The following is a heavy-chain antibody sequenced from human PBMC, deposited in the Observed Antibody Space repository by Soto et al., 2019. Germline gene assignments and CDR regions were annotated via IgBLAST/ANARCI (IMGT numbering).Heavy chain of an antibody. D-gene: IGHD2-15*01. V-gene: IGHV3-23*01. CDR2: ISGSGGST. CDR3: ARKGTVAASQDALDI. CDR1: GFTFRNYA. J-gene: IGHJ3*02. Sequence: EVQRLESGGGLVQPEGSLRLSCAASGFTFRNYAMSWVRQAPGKGPEWVSGISGSGGSTSYADSVKGRFTISRDNSKNPLDLQMYSLRVDDRAVYYCARKGTVAASQDALDIWGQGTMVTVSS.